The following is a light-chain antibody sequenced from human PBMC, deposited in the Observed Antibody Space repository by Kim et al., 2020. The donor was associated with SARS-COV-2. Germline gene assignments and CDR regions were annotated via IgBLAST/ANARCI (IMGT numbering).Light chain of an antibody. CDR3: QKCNGALT. CDR1: QSVLYSSDNKNY. CDR2: WAF. V-gene: IGKV4-1*01. J-gene: IGKJ3*01. Sequence: DIVMTQSPDSLAVSLGERATINCKSSQSVLYSSDNKNYLAWYQQKPGQPPKVLIHWAFTRQSGVPSRFSGSGSGTDFTLTISSLQPEDVATYYCQKCNGALTFGPGTKVDIK.